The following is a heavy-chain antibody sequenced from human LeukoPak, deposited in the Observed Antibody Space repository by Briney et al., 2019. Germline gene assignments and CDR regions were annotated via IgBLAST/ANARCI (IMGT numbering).Heavy chain of an antibody. Sequence: PSETLSLTCTVSGGSISSYYWSWIRQTPGKGLEWIGYIYYSGSTNYNPSLKSRVTISVDTSKNQFSLKLSSVTAADTAVYYCAREWELIDYWGQGTLVTVSS. D-gene: IGHD1-26*01. CDR1: GGSISSYY. CDR2: IYYSGST. V-gene: IGHV4-59*01. J-gene: IGHJ4*02. CDR3: AREWELIDY.